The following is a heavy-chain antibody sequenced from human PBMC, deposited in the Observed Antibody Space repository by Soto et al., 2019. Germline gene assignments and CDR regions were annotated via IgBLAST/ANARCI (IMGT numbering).Heavy chain of an antibody. D-gene: IGHD3-10*01. Sequence: QVTLKESGPVLVKPTETLTLTCTVSGFSLSNVRMGVSWIRQPPGKGLEWLAHIFSNDDKSYNTSLKSRLTISKDTSRSQVVLTMNNMDPVDTATYFCARLNVMLIESYFYAVDVWGQGTTVTVSS. CDR2: IFSNDDK. J-gene: IGHJ6*02. CDR1: GFSLSNVRMG. CDR3: ARLNVMLIESYFYAVDV. V-gene: IGHV2-26*01.